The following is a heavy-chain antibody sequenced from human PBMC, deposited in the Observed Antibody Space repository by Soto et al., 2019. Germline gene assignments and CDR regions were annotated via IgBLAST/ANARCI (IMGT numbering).Heavy chain of an antibody. J-gene: IGHJ6*02. CDR1: GYTFTSYG. Sequence: GASVKVSCKASGYTFTSYGISWVRQAPGQGLEWMGWISAYNGNTNYAQKLQGRVTMTTDTSTSTAYMELRSLRSDDTAVYYCARDSSGWYTFYYYYGMDVWGQGTTVTVSS. CDR3: ARDSSGWYTFYYYYGMDV. V-gene: IGHV1-18*01. D-gene: IGHD6-19*01. CDR2: ISAYNGNT.